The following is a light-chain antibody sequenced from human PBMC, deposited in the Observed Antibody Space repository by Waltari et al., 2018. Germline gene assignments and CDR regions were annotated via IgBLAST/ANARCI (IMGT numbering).Light chain of an antibody. V-gene: IGKV1-39*01. CDR3: QQTYSSPLT. CDR1: RSISSY. CDR2: GAS. Sequence: DIQMTQSPSSLSASVGDSVTIPCRASRSISSYLNWYQQKPGKAPKLLIYGASSLRGGAPSRFSGSRSGTDFTLTISSLQPEDFASYYCQQTYSSPLTFGPGTKLDIK. J-gene: IGKJ3*01.